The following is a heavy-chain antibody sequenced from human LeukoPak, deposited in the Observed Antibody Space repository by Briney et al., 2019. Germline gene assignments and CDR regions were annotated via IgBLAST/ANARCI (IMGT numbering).Heavy chain of an antibody. Sequence: PSETLSLTCAVYGGSFSGYYWSWIRQPPGKGLEWIGEINHSGSTNYNPSLKSRVTISVATSKNQFSLKLSSVTAADTAVYYCASRGGTYSRSLDYWGQGTLVTVSS. CDR3: ASRGGTYSRSLDY. V-gene: IGHV4-34*01. J-gene: IGHJ4*02. CDR1: GGSFSGYY. D-gene: IGHD1-26*01. CDR2: INHSGST.